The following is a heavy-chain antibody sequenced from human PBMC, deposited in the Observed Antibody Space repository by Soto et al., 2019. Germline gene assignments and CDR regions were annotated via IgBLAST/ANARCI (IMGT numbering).Heavy chain of an antibody. Sequence: QVQLVQSGAEVKKPGSSVKVSCKASGGTFSSYAISWVRQAPGQGLEWMGGIIPIFGTANYAQKFQGRVTSTADKSTSTAYMEVSSLRSADTAVYYCASEEAAGTHPTYYYYGMDVWGQGTTVTVSS. CDR2: IIPIFGTA. CDR1: GGTFSSYA. CDR3: ASEEAAGTHPTYYYYGMDV. J-gene: IGHJ6*02. D-gene: IGHD6-13*01. V-gene: IGHV1-69*06.